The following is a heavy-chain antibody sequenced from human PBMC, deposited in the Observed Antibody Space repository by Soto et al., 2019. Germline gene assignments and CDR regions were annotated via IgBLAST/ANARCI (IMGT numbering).Heavy chain of an antibody. Sequence: EVQLVESGGGLVEPGGSLRLSCAASGFTVSSNYMSWVRQAPGKGLEWVSVIYSGGSTYYADSVKGGFTISRHNSKNTLYLQMTSLRAEDPAVYYCATGEVPAAQSNHGYAFDIWGQGTMVTVAS. J-gene: IGHJ3*02. CDR2: IYSGGST. D-gene: IGHD2-2*01. V-gene: IGHV3-53*04. CDR3: ATGEVPAAQSNHGYAFDI. CDR1: GFTVSSNY.